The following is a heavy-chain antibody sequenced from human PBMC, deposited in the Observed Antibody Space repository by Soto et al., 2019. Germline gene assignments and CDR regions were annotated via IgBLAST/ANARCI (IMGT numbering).Heavy chain of an antibody. CDR1: GFTFISYG. CDR2: ISYDGSNK. V-gene: IGHV3-30*18. D-gene: IGHD2-15*01. J-gene: IGHJ4*02. CDR3: AKDRGYCSGGSCYGGDY. Sequence: QVQLVESGGGVVQPGRSMRLSCAASGFTFISYGMHWVRQAPGKGLEWVAVISYDGSNKYYADSVKGRFTISRDNSKNTLYLQMNSLRAEDTAVYYCAKDRGYCSGGSCYGGDYWGQGTLVTVSS.